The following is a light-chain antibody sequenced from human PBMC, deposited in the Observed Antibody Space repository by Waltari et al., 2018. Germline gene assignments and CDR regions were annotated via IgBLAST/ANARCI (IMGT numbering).Light chain of an antibody. Sequence: DIVVTQSLLSLSVTPGEPASISCWSSQSIMHSNGYNYLDWYLQKPGQSPQLLLYLGSNRASGVPDRFSGSGSGTDFTLKISRVEAEDVGVYYCMQSLRALWTFGQGTKVEIK. CDR1: QSIMHSNGYNY. V-gene: IGKV2-28*01. J-gene: IGKJ1*01. CDR3: MQSLRALWT. CDR2: LGS.